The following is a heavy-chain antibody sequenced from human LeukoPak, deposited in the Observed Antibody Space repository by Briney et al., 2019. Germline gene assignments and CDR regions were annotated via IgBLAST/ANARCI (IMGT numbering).Heavy chain of an antibody. CDR2: ITLSGANT. CDR1: GFTFSSYD. J-gene: IGHJ6*03. Sequence: GGSLRPSCAASGFTFSSYDMSWVRQAPGKGLEWVSSITLSGANTFYADSVMGRFTISRDNSKNTLYLQMNSLSAEDTAVYYCAKRGNPAVGHHYLDVWGEGTPVSVSS. CDR3: AKRGNPAVGHHYLDV. D-gene: IGHD2-2*01. V-gene: IGHV3-23*01.